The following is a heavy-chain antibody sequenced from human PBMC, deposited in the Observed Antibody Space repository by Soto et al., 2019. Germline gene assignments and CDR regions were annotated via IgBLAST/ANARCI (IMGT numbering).Heavy chain of an antibody. CDR3: ARDRGYDAHDYYYNAMDV. CDR2: IRGFSPYT. CDR1: GFTFRTYT. J-gene: IGHJ6*02. Sequence: GSLRLSCVASGFTFRTYTMNWVRQAPGKGLEWVSGIRGFSPYTFYAESVKGRFTISRDNAKNSLYLQMNSLGVEDTAVYYCARDRGYDAHDYYYNAMDVWGQGTTVTVSS. V-gene: IGHV3-21*01. D-gene: IGHD2-15*01.